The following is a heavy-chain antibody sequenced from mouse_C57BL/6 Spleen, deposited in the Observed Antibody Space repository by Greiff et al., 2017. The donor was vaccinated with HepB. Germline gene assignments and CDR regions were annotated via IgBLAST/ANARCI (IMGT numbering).Heavy chain of an antibody. V-gene: IGHV5-17*01. CDR3: ARDGYSRYAMDY. CDR1: GFTFSDYG. CDR2: ISSGSSTI. J-gene: IGHJ4*01. D-gene: IGHD2-3*01. Sequence: EVMLVESGGGLVKPGGSLKLSCAASGFTFSDYGMHWVRQAPEKGLEWVAYISSGSSTIYYADTVKGRVTISRDNAKNTLFLQMTSLRSEDTAMYYCARDGYSRYAMDYWGQGTSVTVSS.